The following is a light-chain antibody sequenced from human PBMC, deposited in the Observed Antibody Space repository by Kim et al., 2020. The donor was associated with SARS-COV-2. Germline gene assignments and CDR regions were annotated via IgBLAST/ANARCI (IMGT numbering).Light chain of an antibody. V-gene: IGKV3-20*01. CDR2: GAS. Sequence: LYPGERAPLSCRASQSVSSSYLAWYQQKPGQAPRLLIYGASSRATGIPDRFSGSGSGTDFTLTISRLEPEDFAVYYCQQYGSSRTFGQGTKVDIK. CDR1: QSVSSSY. J-gene: IGKJ1*01. CDR3: QQYGSSRT.